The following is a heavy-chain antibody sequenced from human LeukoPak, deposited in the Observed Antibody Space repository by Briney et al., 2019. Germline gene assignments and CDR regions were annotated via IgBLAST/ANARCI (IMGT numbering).Heavy chain of an antibody. CDR3: ARGLKSTIFGVVIRNWFDP. CDR2: IYTSGST. CDR1: GGSISSDY. D-gene: IGHD3-3*01. J-gene: IGHJ5*02. Sequence: SETLSLTCTVSGGSISSDYWSWIRQPAGKGLEWIGRIYTSGSTNYNPSLKSRVTMSVDTSKNQFSLKLSSVTAADTAVYYCARGLKSTIFGVVIRNWFDPWGQGTLVTVSS. V-gene: IGHV4-4*07.